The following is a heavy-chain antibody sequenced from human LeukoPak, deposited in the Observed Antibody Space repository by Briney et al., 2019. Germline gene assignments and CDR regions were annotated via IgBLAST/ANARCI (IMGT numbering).Heavy chain of an antibody. CDR1: GFTFSSYG. CDR2: IRYDGSNK. J-gene: IGHJ4*02. V-gene: IGHV3-30*02. CDR3: AKDRRVVGSGKAPFDY. D-gene: IGHD3-3*01. Sequence: PGGSLRLSCAASGFTFSSYGMHWVRQAPGKGLEWVAFIRYDGSNKYYADSVKGRFTISRDNSKNTLYLQMNSLRAEDTAVYYCAKDRRVVGSGKAPFDYWGQGTLVTVSS.